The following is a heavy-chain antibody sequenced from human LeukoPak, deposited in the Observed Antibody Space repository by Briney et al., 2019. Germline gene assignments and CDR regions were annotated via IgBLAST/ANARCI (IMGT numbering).Heavy chain of an antibody. CDR1: GGSFSGYY. D-gene: IGHD3-9*01. CDR3: ATQAAYYDILTGYH. CDR2: IYYSGST. J-gene: IGHJ5*02. Sequence: SETLSLTCAVYGGSFSGYYWSWIRQPPGKGLEWIGSIYYSGSTYYNPSLKSRVTISVDTSKNQFSLKLSSVTAADTAVYYCATQAAYYDILTGYHWGQGTLVTVSS. V-gene: IGHV4-34*01.